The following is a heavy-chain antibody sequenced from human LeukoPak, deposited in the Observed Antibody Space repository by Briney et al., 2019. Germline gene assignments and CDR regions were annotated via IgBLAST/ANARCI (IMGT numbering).Heavy chain of an antibody. CDR3: ASSFDY. CDR1: GGSISSSNYY. J-gene: IGHJ4*02. Sequence: PLETLSLTCTVPGGSISSSNYYWGWIRPAAGKGLEWIGSMYYGGNTYYNSSLKSRVTIFVDTSKNQISLKLTSVTAADTAVYYCASSFDYWGQGTLVTVSS. CDR2: MYYGGNT. V-gene: IGHV4-39*01.